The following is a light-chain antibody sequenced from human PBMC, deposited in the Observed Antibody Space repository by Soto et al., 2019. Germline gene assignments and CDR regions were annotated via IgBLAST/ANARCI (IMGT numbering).Light chain of an antibody. CDR1: QSVSSF. CDR3: QHRSNWPVLT. J-gene: IGKJ4*01. V-gene: IGKV3-11*01. CDR2: DAS. Sequence: EIVLTQSPATLSLSPGERATLSCRASQSVSSFLAWYQQKPGQAPRLLIYDASNRATCIPARFSGSVSGTVFTLTISSLEPEDFAVYYCQHRSNWPVLTFGGGTKVAIK.